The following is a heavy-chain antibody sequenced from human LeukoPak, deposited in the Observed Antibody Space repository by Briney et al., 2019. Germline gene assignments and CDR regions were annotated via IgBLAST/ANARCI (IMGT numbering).Heavy chain of an antibody. CDR1: GGSFSGYY. V-gene: IGHV4-34*01. J-gene: IGHJ4*02. D-gene: IGHD2-21*02. CDR2: INHSGST. Sequence: SETLSLTCAAYGGSFSGYYWSWIRQPPGKGLEWIGEINHSGSTNYNPSLKSRVTISVDTSKNQFSLKLTSVTAADTAVYYCARDHFGDWPKFDYWGQGTLVTVSS. CDR3: ARDHFGDWPKFDY.